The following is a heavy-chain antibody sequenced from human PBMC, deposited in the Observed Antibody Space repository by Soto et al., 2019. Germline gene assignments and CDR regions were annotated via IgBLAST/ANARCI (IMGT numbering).Heavy chain of an antibody. V-gene: IGHV3-30*18. CDR1: GFMFSSYV. J-gene: IGHJ4*02. D-gene: IGHD6-19*01. CDR2: ISYDGSNK. Sequence: GGSLRLSCAASGFMFSSYVMNWVRQAPGKGLEWVAVISYDGSNKYYADSVKGRFTISRDNSKNTLYLQMNSLRAEDTAVYYCAKDRFTKKIAVAGLFDYWGQGTLVTVSS. CDR3: AKDRFTKKIAVAGLFDY.